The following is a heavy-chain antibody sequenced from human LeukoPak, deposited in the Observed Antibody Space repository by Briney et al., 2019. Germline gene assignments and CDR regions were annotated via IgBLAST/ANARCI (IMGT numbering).Heavy chain of an antibody. J-gene: IGHJ4*02. CDR3: ARGKVEDFWCGSYYFDY. CDR1: GYTFTSYG. D-gene: IGHD3-3*01. CDR2: ISAYNGNT. Sequence: GASVKVSCKASGYTFTSYGISWVRQAPGQGLEWMGWISAYNGNTKNAQKFQGRVTMTTDTSTSTAYMELRSLRSDDTAAYYCARGKVEDFWCGSYYFDYWGQGTLVTVSS. V-gene: IGHV1-18*01.